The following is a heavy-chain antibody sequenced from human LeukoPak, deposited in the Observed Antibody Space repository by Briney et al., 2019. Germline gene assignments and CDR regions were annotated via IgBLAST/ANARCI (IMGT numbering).Heavy chain of an antibody. J-gene: IGHJ6*03. CDR2: IKQDGSEK. CDR3: ARGKYSNSSYFYYYYMDV. Sequence: GGSLRLSCAASGFTFSSYWMSWVRQAPGKGLEWVANIKQDGSEKYYVDSVKGRFTISRDNAKNSLYLQMNSLRAEDTAVYYCARGKYSNSSYFYYYYMDVWGKGTTVTVSS. D-gene: IGHD6-6*01. V-gene: IGHV3-7*01. CDR1: GFTFSSYW.